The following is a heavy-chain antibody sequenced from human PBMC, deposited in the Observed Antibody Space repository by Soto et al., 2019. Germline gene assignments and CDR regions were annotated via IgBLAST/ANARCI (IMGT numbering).Heavy chain of an antibody. D-gene: IGHD6-13*01. CDR2: ISSSSDYI. CDR1: GFTFTSYT. CDR3: ARARVYATGPLDF. J-gene: IGHJ4*02. V-gene: IGHV3-21*06. Sequence: NPGGSLRLSCAASGFTFTSYTMNWVRQAPGKGLEWVSSISSSSDYIYYADSMKGRVTISRDNAKNSLFLDMNSLTGEDTAVYYCARARVYATGPLDFWGQGTLVTVS.